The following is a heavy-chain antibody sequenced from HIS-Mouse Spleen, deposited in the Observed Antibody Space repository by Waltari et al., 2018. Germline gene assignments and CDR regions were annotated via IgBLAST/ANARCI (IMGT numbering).Heavy chain of an antibody. CDR1: GFTFDDYA. CDR2: IRWNSGSI. V-gene: IGHV3-9*01. CDR3: AKDRSTIFGPYYYYGMDV. Sequence: EVQLVESGGGLVQPGRSLRLSCAASGFTFDDYAMHWVRQAPGKGLEGVSGIRWNSGSIGYADSVKGRFTISRDNAKNSLYLQMNSLRAEDTALYYCAKDRSTIFGPYYYYGMDVWGQGTTVTVSS. J-gene: IGHJ6*02. D-gene: IGHD3-3*01.